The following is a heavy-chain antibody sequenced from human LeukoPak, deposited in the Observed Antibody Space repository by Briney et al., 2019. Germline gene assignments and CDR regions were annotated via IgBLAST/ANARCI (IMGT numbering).Heavy chain of an antibody. V-gene: IGHV3-23*01. D-gene: IGHD3-22*01. CDR1: GFTLSSYA. Sequence: PGGSLRLSCAASGFTLSSYAMSWVRQAPGKGLEWVSAISGSGGSTYYADSVKGRFTISRDNSKNTLYLQMNSLRAEDTAVYYCAKKPGHYYDSSGYSREYYFDYWGQGTLVTVSS. CDR2: ISGSGGST. J-gene: IGHJ4*02. CDR3: AKKPGHYYDSSGYSREYYFDY.